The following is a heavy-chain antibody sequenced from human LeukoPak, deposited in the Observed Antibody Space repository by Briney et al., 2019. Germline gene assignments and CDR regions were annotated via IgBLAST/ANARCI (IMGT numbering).Heavy chain of an antibody. D-gene: IGHD5-18*01. CDR3: AKEHSYGWPYYYYGMDV. CDR2: ISGSGGST. CDR1: GFTFSSYA. V-gene: IGHV3-23*01. J-gene: IGHJ6*02. Sequence: QTGGSLRLSCAASGFTFSSYAMSWVRQAPGKGLEWVSAISGSGGSTYYADSVKGRFTISRDNSKNTLYLQMNSLRAEDTAVYYCAKEHSYGWPYYYYGMDVWGQGTTVTVSS.